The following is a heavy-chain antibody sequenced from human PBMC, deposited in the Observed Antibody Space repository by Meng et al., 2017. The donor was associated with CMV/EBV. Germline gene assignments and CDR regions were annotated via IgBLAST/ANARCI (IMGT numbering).Heavy chain of an antibody. CDR1: GYSISSGYY. J-gene: IGHJ6*02. D-gene: IGHD2-15*01. CDR3: ARDGGAWGELYYYGMDV. CDR2: IYHSGST. V-gene: IGHV4-38-2*02. Sequence: LSCTVSGYSISSGYYWGWIRQPPGKGLEWIGSIYHSGSTYYNPSLKSRVTISVDTSKNQFSLKLSSVTAADTAVYYCARDGGAWGELYYYGMDVWGQGTTVTVSS.